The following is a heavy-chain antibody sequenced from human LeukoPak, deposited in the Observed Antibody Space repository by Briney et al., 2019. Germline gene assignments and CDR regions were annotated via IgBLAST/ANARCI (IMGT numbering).Heavy chain of an antibody. D-gene: IGHD5-18*01. V-gene: IGHV3-66*01. CDR1: GFTVSSNY. CDR2: IYSGGST. J-gene: IGHJ6*02. CDR3: ATRQRIQLWSYYGMDV. Sequence: GGSLRLSCAASGFTVSSNYMSWVRQAPGKGLEWVSVIYSGGSTYYADSVKGRFTISRDNSKNTLYLQMNSLRAEDTAVYCCATRQRIQLWSYYGMDVWGQGTTVTVSS.